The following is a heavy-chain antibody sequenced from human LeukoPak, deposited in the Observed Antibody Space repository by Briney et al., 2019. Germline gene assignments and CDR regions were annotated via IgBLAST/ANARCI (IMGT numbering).Heavy chain of an antibody. D-gene: IGHD3-3*01. Sequence: GGSLRLSCAAPGFTFSNHWMSWVRQAPGKGLEWVANIKQDGSEAYDGDSVKGRFTISRDNAKNSLYLQMNSLRAEDTAVYYCARVEWMGRMDYWGQGTLITVSS. J-gene: IGHJ4*02. CDR1: GFTFSNHW. CDR3: ARVEWMGRMDY. CDR2: IKQDGSEA. V-gene: IGHV3-7*04.